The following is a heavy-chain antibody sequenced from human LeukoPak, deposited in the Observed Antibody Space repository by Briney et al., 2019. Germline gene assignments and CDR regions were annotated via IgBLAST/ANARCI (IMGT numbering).Heavy chain of an antibody. CDR3: ARVINWFDP. CDR1: GGSISSYY. V-gene: IGHV4-59*01. J-gene: IGHJ5*02. Sequence: TSETLSLTCTVSGGSISSYYWSWIRQPPGKGLEWIGYIYYNGSTNYNPSLKSRVTISVDTSRNQFSLKLSSVTAADTAVYYCARVINWFDPWGQGTLVTVSS. CDR2: IYYNGST.